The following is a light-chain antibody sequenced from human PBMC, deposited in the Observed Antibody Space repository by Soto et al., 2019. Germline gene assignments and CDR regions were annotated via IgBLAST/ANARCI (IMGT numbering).Light chain of an antibody. Sequence: DIQMTQSPSPLSASVGDRVTITCXASQPINRWLAWYQQKPGKAPKLLIYAASSLHTGVPLRLSGSGSGTDFSLTISSLQPEDFATYYCKQSKSFPLTFGGGTKVDI. CDR2: AAS. J-gene: IGKJ4*01. V-gene: IGKV1-12*01. CDR1: QPINRW. CDR3: KQSKSFPLT.